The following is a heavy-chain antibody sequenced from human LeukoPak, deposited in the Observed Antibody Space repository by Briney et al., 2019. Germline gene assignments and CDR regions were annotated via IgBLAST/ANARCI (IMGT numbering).Heavy chain of an antibody. V-gene: IGHV1-24*01. J-gene: IGHJ4*02. Sequence: ASVKVSCKVSGCTLTELSMHWVRQAPGKGLEWMGGFDPEDGETIYAQKFQGRVTMTEDTSTDTAYMELSSLRSEDTAVYYCAHISPYDSSGYYYDWGQGTLVTVSS. CDR3: AHISPYDSSGYYYD. D-gene: IGHD3-22*01. CDR1: GCTLTELS. CDR2: FDPEDGET.